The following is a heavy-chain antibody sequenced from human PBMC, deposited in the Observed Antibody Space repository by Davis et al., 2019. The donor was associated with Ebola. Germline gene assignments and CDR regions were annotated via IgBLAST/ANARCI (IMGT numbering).Heavy chain of an antibody. D-gene: IGHD4-11*01. CDR3: VRLNSKDINSDY. CDR2: INNDGSFT. J-gene: IGHJ4*02. V-gene: IGHV3-74*01. CDR1: GFTFSSYW. Sequence: GESLKISCAASGFTFSSYWMHWVRQAPGKGLVWVSRINNDGSFTSYADSVRGRFTISRDNTKNSLFLQMNSLRAEDTAVYYCVRLNSKDINSDYWGQGTLVTVSS.